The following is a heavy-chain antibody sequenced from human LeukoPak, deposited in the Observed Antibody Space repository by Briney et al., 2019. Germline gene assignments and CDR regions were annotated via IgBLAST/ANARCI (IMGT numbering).Heavy chain of an antibody. CDR2: ISGSGGST. Sequence: GGSLRLSCAASGFTFSSYAMSWVRQAPGKGLEWVSSISGSGGSTYYADSVKGRFTISRDNSKNTLFLQMNSLRAEDTAIYYCARGYCTSTSCYRNDYWGQGTLVTVSS. CDR3: ARGYCTSTSCYRNDY. V-gene: IGHV3-23*01. J-gene: IGHJ4*02. D-gene: IGHD2-2*01. CDR1: GFTFSSYA.